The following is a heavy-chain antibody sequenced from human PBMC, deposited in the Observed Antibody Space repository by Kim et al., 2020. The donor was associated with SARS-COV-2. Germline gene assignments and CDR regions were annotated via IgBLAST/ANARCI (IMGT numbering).Heavy chain of an antibody. J-gene: IGHJ4*02. Sequence: SETLSLTCTVSGGSISSYYWSWIRQPPGKGLEWIGYIYYSGSTNYNPSLKSRVTISVDTSKNQFSLKLSSVTAADTAVYYCARVAGSGSGSEFDYWGQGTLVTVSS. V-gene: IGHV4-59*13. D-gene: IGHD3-10*01. CDR1: GGSISSYY. CDR2: IYYSGST. CDR3: ARVAGSGSGSEFDY.